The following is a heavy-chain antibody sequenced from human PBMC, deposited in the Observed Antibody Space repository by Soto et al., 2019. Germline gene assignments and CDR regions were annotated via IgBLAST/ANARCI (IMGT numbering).Heavy chain of an antibody. D-gene: IGHD2-2*01. Sequence: QVQLVQSGAEVKKPGASVKVSCKASGYTFTSYAMHWVRQAPGQRLEWMGWINAGNGNTKYSQKFQGRVTITRDTSASTAYMELSSLRSEDTAVYYCARRGLGGYCSSTSCYPLFDYWGQGTLVTVSS. CDR2: INAGNGNT. J-gene: IGHJ4*02. CDR3: ARRGLGGYCSSTSCYPLFDY. CDR1: GYTFTSYA. V-gene: IGHV1-3*01.